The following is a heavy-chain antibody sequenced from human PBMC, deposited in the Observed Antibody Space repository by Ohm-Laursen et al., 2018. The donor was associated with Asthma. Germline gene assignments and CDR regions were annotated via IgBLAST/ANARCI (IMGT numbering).Heavy chain of an antibody. CDR1: GFTFSSYW. D-gene: IGHD1/OR15-1a*01. CDR2: IKSDGSSI. CDR3: AKVEHLAFDY. Sequence: GSLRLSCSASGFTFSSYWMHWLRQDPGKGLVWVSRIKSDGSSISYADSVKGRFTISRDNSKNTLYLQMNSLRAEDAAVYYCAKVEHLAFDYWGQGTLVTVSS. J-gene: IGHJ4*02. V-gene: IGHV3-74*01.